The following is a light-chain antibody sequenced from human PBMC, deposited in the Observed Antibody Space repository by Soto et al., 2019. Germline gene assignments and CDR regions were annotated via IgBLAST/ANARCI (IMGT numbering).Light chain of an antibody. V-gene: IGLV2-14*01. CDR2: EVY. Sequence: QSVLTQPASVSGFPGQSVTIPCTGTSRDIGDYNYVSWYQQHPGKAPKLLIFEVYNRPAGVSDRFSGSKSGNTASLTISGLQTGDEGDYYCSSYSDTTTLYLFGTGTKVTVL. CDR3: SSYSDTTTLYL. J-gene: IGLJ1*01. CDR1: SRDIGDYNY.